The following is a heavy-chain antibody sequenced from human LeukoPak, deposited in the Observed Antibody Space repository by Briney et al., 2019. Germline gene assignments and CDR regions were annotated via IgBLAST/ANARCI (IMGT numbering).Heavy chain of an antibody. CDR1: GYTFTSYG. D-gene: IGHD6-19*01. V-gene: IGHV1-18*04. CDR2: ISAYNGNT. Sequence: ASVKVSCKASGYTFTSYGISWVRQAPGQGLEWMGWISAYNGNTNYAQKLQGRVTMTTDTSMSTAYMELRSLRSDDTAVYYCARDLHSGWYRGGVVDYWGQGTLVTVSS. J-gene: IGHJ4*02. CDR3: ARDLHSGWYRGGVVDY.